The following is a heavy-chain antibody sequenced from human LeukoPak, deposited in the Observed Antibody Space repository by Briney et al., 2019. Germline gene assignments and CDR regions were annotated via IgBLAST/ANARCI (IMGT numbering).Heavy chain of an antibody. Sequence: GGSLRLSCAASGFSFSSYAMSWVRQAPGKGLEWVSHFGVTGGGVMYPDSVKGRFTITRDNSMNTLYLQMNSLRVEDTAVYYCAKMYGDLPPSFDYWGQGVLVIVSS. V-gene: IGHV3-23*01. CDR1: GFSFSSYA. CDR2: FGVTGGGV. J-gene: IGHJ4*02. CDR3: AKMYGDLPPSFDY. D-gene: IGHD4-17*01.